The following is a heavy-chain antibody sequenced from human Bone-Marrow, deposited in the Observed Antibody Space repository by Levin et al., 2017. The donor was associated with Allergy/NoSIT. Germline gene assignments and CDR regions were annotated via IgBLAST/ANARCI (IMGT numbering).Heavy chain of an antibody. CDR3: ARDSGVSGRLRFDP. CDR2: ISGSGGTT. D-gene: IGHD1-26*01. V-gene: IGHV3-23*01. J-gene: IGHJ5*02. CDR1: EFTFSSYA. Sequence: GASVKVSCAASEFTFSSYAMNWVRQAPGKGLEWVSAISGSGGTTYYADSVKGRFTISRDNSKNTLYLQMNSLGAEDTAIYYCARDSGVSGRLRFDPWGQGTLVTVSS.